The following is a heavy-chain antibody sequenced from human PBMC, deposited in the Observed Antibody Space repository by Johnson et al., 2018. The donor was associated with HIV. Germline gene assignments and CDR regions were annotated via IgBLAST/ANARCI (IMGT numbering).Heavy chain of an antibody. D-gene: IGHD2-21*01. CDR3: ARPRRLFEGHDAFDI. V-gene: IGHV3-30*04. CDR1: GFTFSSYA. CDR2: ISYDGSNK. J-gene: IGHJ3*02. Sequence: QVHLVESGGGVVQPGRSLRLSCAASGFTFSSYAMHWVRQAPGKGLEWVAVISYDGSNKYYADSVKGRFTISRDNSKNTLYLQMNSRRAEDTAVYYCARPRRLFEGHDAFDIWGQGTMVTVSS.